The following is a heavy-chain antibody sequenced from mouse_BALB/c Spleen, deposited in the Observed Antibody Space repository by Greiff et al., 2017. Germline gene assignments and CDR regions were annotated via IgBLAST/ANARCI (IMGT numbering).Heavy chain of an antibody. Sequence: VQLVESGPGLVAPSQSLSITCTVSGFSLTSYGVHWVRQPPGKGLEWLGVIWAGGSTNYNSALMSRLSISKDNSKSQVFLKMNSLQTDDTAMYYCARKLTGPLYAMDYWGQGTSVTVSS. J-gene: IGHJ4*01. CDR2: IWAGGST. V-gene: IGHV2-9*02. D-gene: IGHD4-1*01. CDR1: GFSLTSYG. CDR3: ARKLTGPLYAMDY.